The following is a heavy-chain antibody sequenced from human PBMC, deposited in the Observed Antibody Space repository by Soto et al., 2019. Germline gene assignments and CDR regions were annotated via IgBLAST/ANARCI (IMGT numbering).Heavy chain of an antibody. CDR2: ISAYDGNT. J-gene: IGHJ5*02. CDR1: GYTFTSYG. CDR3: ARDFVAVAEGGFDA. D-gene: IGHD6-19*01. Sequence: GAAVKVSCKASGYTFTSYGFSWVRQAAGQGLEWMGWISAYDGNTNYAQKLQGRVTMTSDTSTSTDYMELRSLRSDDTAVYYCARDFVAVAEGGFDAWGQGTLVTVSS. V-gene: IGHV1-18*01.